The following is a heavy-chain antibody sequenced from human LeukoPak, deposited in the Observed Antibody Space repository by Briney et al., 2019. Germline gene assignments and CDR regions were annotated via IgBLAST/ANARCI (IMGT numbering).Heavy chain of an antibody. D-gene: IGHD3/OR15-3a*01. CDR2: INHSGST. J-gene: IGHJ3*02. V-gene: IGHV4-34*01. Sequence: SETLSLTCAVYGGSFSGYYWSWIRQPPGKGLERIGEINHSGSTNYNPSLKSRVTISVDTSKNQFSLQLNSVTPEDTAVYYCARGGLISLANTPLGAFDIWGQGTMVSVSS. CDR1: GGSFSGYY. CDR3: ARGGLISLANTPLGAFDI.